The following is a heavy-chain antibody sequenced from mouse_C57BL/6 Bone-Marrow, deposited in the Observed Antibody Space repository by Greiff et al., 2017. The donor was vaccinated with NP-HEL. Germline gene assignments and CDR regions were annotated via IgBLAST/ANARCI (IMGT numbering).Heavy chain of an antibody. CDR2: FHPYNDDT. Sequence: VKLVESGAELVKPGASVKMSCTASGYTFTTYPIEWVKQNPGKSLEWIGNFHPYNDDTEYNEKFKNKATLTVEKSSNTVYLQLSRLTSDDSSVYYCARGGDYWYYFYYWGQGNALTVSA. V-gene: IGHV1-47*01. CDR1: GYTFTTYP. CDR3: ARGGDYWYYFYY. J-gene: IGHJ2*01. D-gene: IGHD2-13*01.